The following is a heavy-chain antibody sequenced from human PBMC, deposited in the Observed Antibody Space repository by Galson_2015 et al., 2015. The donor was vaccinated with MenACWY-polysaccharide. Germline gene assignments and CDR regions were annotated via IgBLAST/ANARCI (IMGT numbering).Heavy chain of an antibody. CDR3: AKAGRYCSSTSCYQFDY. V-gene: IGHV3-23*01. Sequence: SLRLSCAASGFTFSSYAMSWVRQAPGKGLEWVSAISGSGGSTYYADSVKGRFTISRDNSKNTLYLQMNSLRAEDTAVYYCAKAGRYCSSTSCYQFDYWGQGTLVTVSS. D-gene: IGHD2-2*01. CDR1: GFTFSSYA. J-gene: IGHJ4*02. CDR2: ISGSGGST.